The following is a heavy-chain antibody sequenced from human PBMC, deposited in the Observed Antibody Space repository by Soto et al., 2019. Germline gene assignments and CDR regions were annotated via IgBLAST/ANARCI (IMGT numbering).Heavy chain of an antibody. D-gene: IGHD3-10*01. J-gene: IGHJ4*02. CDR2: IYSGGST. Sequence: GGSLRLSCAASGFTVNNNYMSWVRQAPGKGLEWVSVIYSGGSTYYADSVKGRFTISRDNSKNTLYLQMNSLRAEDMAVYYCARDLIWFGELLIDYWGQGTLVTVSS. CDR3: ARDLIWFGELLIDY. CDR1: GFTVNNNY. V-gene: IGHV3-66*01.